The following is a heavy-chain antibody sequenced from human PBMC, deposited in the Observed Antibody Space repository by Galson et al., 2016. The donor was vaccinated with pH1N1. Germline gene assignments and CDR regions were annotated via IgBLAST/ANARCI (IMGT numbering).Heavy chain of an antibody. J-gene: IGHJ6*02. D-gene: IGHD1-1*01. CDR1: GGSFAKYA. Sequence: ASGGSFAKYAVSWVRQAPGQGLEWMGRITPIYGTANYAQKFQGRVTITADEYTTTVYMELNSLISGDTAIYYCARPGRTETTKEGFAWGYGMDVWGQGTTVTVSS. V-gene: IGHV1-69*15. CDR3: ARPGRTETTKEGFAWGYGMDV. CDR2: ITPIYGTA.